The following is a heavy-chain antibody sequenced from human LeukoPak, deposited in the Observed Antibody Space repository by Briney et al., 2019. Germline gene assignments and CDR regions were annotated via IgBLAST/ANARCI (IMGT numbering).Heavy chain of an antibody. V-gene: IGHV3-53*01. Sequence: GGSLGLSCAGSEFIVSSNYMSWVRQAPGKGLEWVSLIYPDGSTFYSDSVKGRFTISRDNSKNTLYLQLDSLRAGDTAVYYCVKEGSNYPSTTSYYYFDLWGRGTLLTVSS. D-gene: IGHD1-1*01. CDR1: EFIVSSNY. CDR2: IYPDGST. CDR3: VKEGSNYPSTTSYYYFDL. J-gene: IGHJ2*01.